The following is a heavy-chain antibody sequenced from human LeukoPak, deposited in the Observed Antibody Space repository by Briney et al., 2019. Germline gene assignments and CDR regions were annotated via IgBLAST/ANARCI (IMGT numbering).Heavy chain of an antibody. CDR2: INGDGSST. V-gene: IGHV3-74*01. D-gene: IGHD6-13*01. CDR1: GFTFSSYW. CDR3: ARVGSSWYYGFDY. Sequence: GGSLRLSCAASGFTFSSYWMHWVRQAPGKGLVWVSRINGDGSSTSYADSVKGRFTISRDNAKNTLYLQMNSLRAEDTAVYYCARVGSSWYYGFDYWGQGTLVTVSS. J-gene: IGHJ4*02.